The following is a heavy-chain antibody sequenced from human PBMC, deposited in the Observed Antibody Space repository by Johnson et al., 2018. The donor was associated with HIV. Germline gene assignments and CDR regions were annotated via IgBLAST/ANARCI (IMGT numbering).Heavy chain of an antibody. CDR3: ARDRRHYYDSSGYPDYDAFDI. CDR2: ILYDGSNK. V-gene: IGHV3-30-3*01. D-gene: IGHD3-22*01. J-gene: IGHJ3*02. CDR1: GFTFSSYA. Sequence: QVQLVESGGGVVQPGRSLRLSCAASGFTFSSYAMYWVRQAPGKGLEWVAGILYDGSNKYHADSVKGRFTISRDNAKNSLYLQVNSLRAEDTALYYCARDRRHYYDSSGYPDYDAFDIWGQGTMVTVSS.